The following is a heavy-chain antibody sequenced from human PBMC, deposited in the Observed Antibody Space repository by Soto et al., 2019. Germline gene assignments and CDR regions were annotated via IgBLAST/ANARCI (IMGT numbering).Heavy chain of an antibody. V-gene: IGHV1-69*01. Sequence: QVQLVQSGAEVKKPGSSVKVSCKASGGTFSSYAISWVRQAPGQGLEWMGGSIPIFGTANYAQKFQGRVTITADESTSTAYMELSSLRCEDTAVYYCARGGEGCRGGSCYTVWFDPWGQGTLVTVSS. CDR3: ARGGEGCRGGSCYTVWFDP. D-gene: IGHD2-15*01. CDR2: SIPIFGTA. J-gene: IGHJ5*02. CDR1: GGTFSSYA.